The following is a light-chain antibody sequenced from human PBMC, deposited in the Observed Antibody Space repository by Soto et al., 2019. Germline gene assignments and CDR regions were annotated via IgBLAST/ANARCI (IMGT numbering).Light chain of an antibody. J-gene: IGLJ3*02. CDR1: SSNIGAGYD. CDR3: QFYDSSLSGWV. Sequence: QSVLTQPPSVSGAPGQRVTISCTGSSSNIGAGYDVHWYQQLPGTAPKLLIYGNSNRPSGVPDRFSGSKSGTSASLAITGHQAEHEADYYCQFYDSSLSGWVFGGGTKLTVL. CDR2: GNS. V-gene: IGLV1-40*01.